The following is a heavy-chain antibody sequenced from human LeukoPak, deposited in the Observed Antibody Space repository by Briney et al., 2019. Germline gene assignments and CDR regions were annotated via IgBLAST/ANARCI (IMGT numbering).Heavy chain of an antibody. CDR3: ARDSSRGNYVWGSYRLDY. D-gene: IGHD3-16*02. CDR1: GYTFTGYY. Sequence: GASVKVSCKASGYTFTGYYMHWVRQAPGQGLEWMGWINPNSGGTNYAQKFQGRVTMTRDTFISTAYMELSRLRSDDTAVYYCARDSSRGNYVWGSYRLDYWGQGTLVTVSS. J-gene: IGHJ4*02. V-gene: IGHV1-2*02. CDR2: INPNSGGT.